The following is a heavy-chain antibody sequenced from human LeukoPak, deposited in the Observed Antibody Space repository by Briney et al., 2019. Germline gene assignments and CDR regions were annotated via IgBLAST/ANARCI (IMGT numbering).Heavy chain of an antibody. V-gene: IGHV3-15*01. Sequence: SGGSLRLSCAASGFTFSNAWMSWVRQAPGKGLEWVGRIKSKTDGGTTDYAAPVKGRFTISRDDSKNTLYLQMNSLKTEDTAVYYCTTEVPRIAVAGTSDYWGQGTLVTVSS. D-gene: IGHD6-19*01. J-gene: IGHJ4*02. CDR3: TTEVPRIAVAGTSDY. CDR2: IKSKTDGGTT. CDR1: GFTFSNAW.